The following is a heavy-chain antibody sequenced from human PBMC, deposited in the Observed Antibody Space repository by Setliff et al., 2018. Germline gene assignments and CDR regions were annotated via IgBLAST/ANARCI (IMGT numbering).Heavy chain of an antibody. Sequence: SVKVSCKASGGSLNGYSVSWVRQAPGQGLEFLGRIILIFGTPNYAQKFQDRVTIGADKSTSTAYMEMSSLNFEDTAVYYCATETVTFGGIIVRGYFDVWGQETMVTVSS. CDR2: IILIFGTP. CDR1: GGSLNGYS. J-gene: IGHJ3*01. CDR3: ATETVTFGGIIVRGYFDV. D-gene: IGHD3-16*02. V-gene: IGHV1-69*06.